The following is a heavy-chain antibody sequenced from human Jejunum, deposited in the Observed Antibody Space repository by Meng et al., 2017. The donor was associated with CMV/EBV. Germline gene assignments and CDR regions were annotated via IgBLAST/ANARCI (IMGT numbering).Heavy chain of an antibody. Sequence: SMNWVRQAPGKGLECVSSISSSSSYIYYADSVKGRFTISRDNAKNSLYLQMNSLRAEDTAVYYCARVEAIAASNGGGYYYYGMDVWGQGTTVTVSS. D-gene: IGHD6-6*01. J-gene: IGHJ6*02. CDR1: S. CDR2: ISSSSSYI. V-gene: IGHV3-21*01. CDR3: ARVEAIAASNGGGYYYYGMDV.